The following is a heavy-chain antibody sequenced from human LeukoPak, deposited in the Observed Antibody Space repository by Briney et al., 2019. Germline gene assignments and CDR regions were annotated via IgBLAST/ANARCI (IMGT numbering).Heavy chain of an antibody. D-gene: IGHD3-10*01. V-gene: IGHV4-59*01. CDR1: GGSISSYY. J-gene: IGHJ4*02. Sequence: SETLSLTCTVSGGSISSYYWSWIRQPPGKGLEWIGYIYYSGSTNYNPSLKSRVTISVDTSKNQFSLKLSSVTAADTAVYYCARDRGGNMISFDYWGQGTLVTVSS. CDR3: ARDRGGNMISFDY. CDR2: IYYSGST.